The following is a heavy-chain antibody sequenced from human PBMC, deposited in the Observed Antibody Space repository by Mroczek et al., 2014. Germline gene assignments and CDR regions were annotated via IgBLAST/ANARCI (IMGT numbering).Heavy chain of an antibody. D-gene: IGHD5-18*01. CDR2: IYTSGST. Sequence: QVQLQESGPGLVKPSQTLSLTCTVSGGSISSGSYYWSWIRQPAGKGLEWIGRIYTSGSTNYNPSLKSRVTISVDTSKNQFSLKLSSVTAADTAVYYCARGQLWFRYFDYWGQGTLVTVSS. CDR3: ARGQLWFRYFDY. CDR1: GGSISSGSYY. V-gene: IGHV4-61*02. J-gene: IGHJ4*02.